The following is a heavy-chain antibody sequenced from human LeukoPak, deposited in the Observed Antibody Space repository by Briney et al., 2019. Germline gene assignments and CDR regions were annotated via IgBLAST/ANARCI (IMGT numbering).Heavy chain of an antibody. CDR1: GGSFSGYY. V-gene: IGHV4-34*01. D-gene: IGHD3-10*01. J-gene: IGHJ6*03. Sequence: SETLSLTCAVYGGSFSGYYWSWIRQPPGKGLEWIGEINHSGSTNYNPSLKSRVTISVDTSKNQFSLKLSSVTAADTAVYYCARRGYYGSGSKPSRAPHYYYYMDVWGKGTTVTISS. CDR2: INHSGST. CDR3: ARRGYYGSGSKPSRAPHYYYYMDV.